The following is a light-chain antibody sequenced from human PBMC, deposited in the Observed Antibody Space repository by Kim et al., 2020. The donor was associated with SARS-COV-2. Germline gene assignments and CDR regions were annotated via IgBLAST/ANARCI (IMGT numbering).Light chain of an antibody. CDR3: QAWDSSTGV. Sequence: SYELTQPPSVSLSPGQTASITCSGDKLGDKYACWYQQKPGQSPVLVIYQDSKRPSGIPERFSGSNSGNTATLTISGTQAMDEADYYCQAWDSSTGVFGGGTKLTVL. J-gene: IGLJ3*02. CDR1: KLGDKY. V-gene: IGLV3-1*01. CDR2: QDS.